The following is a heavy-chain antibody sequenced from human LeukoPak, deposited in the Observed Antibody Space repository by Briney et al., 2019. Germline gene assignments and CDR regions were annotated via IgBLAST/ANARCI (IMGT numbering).Heavy chain of an antibody. CDR1: GFSISSGHY. J-gene: IGHJ4*02. Sequence: SETLSLTCTVSGFSISSGHYWGWVRPPPGAGLEWIGSVYQSGATYYNPSLKSRVTTSVDMSKNQFSLRLRPVTAADTAVYYCARIFIRNGYSSYFDCWGQGTLVTVSS. CDR3: ARIFIRNGYSSYFDC. D-gene: IGHD5-18*01. V-gene: IGHV4-38-2*02. CDR2: VYQSGAT.